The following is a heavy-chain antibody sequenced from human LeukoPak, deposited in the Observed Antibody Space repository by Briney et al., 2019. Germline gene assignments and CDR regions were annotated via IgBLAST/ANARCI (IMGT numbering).Heavy chain of an antibody. Sequence: GGSLRLSCAASGFTFSSYAMHWVRQAPGKGPVWVSRINNDGSGTTHADSVKGRFTISRDDAKNTLYLQMNSLRAEDTAVYYCVRGGESTWSWGQGTLVTVSS. CDR2: INNDGSGT. D-gene: IGHD2-15*01. CDR3: VRGGESTWS. J-gene: IGHJ5*02. V-gene: IGHV3-74*01. CDR1: GFTFSSYA.